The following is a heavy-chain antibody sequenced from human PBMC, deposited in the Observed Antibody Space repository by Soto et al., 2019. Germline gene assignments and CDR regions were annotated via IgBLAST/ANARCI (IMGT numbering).Heavy chain of an antibody. V-gene: IGHV3-33*01. CDR3: VRGLLSLFDY. CDR2: IWTERDSK. J-gene: IGHJ4*02. CDR1: GFSSS. Sequence: GGSLRLSCAASGFSSSVHWVRQTPGKGLEWVATIWTERDSKFYSDSVKGRFTISRDNSKNTVFVQMTSLRAEDAAVYYCVRGLLSLFDYWGQGTLVTVPQ.